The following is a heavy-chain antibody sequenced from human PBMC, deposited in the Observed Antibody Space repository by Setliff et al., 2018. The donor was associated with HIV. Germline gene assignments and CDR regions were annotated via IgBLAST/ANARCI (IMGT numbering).Heavy chain of an antibody. CDR2: INHGGDT. Sequence: SETLSLTCAVYGQSISGYYWSWIRQTPGKGLEWIGEINHGGDTNYNPSLKSRVTISVGSSYNHFSLKLTSVTAADTAVYYCVTSSSWSSRLNFWGPGMLVTVSS. V-gene: IGHV4-34*01. J-gene: IGHJ4*02. CDR3: VTSSSWSSRLNF. CDR1: GQSISGYY. D-gene: IGHD2-2*01.